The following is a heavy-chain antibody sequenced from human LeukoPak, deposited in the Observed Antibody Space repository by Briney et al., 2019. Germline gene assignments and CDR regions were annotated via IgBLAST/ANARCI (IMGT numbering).Heavy chain of an antibody. Sequence: SVKVSCKASGVTFSSYAISWVRQAPGQGLEWMGRIIPILGIANYAQKFQGRVTITADKSTSTAYMELSSLRSEDTAVYYCTSSPIAAARGGAFDIWGQGTMVTVSS. CDR3: TSSPIAAARGGAFDI. CDR2: IIPILGIA. J-gene: IGHJ3*02. D-gene: IGHD6-13*01. CDR1: GVTFSSYA. V-gene: IGHV1-69*04.